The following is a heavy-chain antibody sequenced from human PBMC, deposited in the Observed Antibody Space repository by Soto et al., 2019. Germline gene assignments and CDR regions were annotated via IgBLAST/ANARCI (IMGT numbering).Heavy chain of an antibody. J-gene: IGHJ6*02. CDR1: GGTFSSYA. Sequence: QVQLVQSGAEVKKPGSSVKVSCKASGGTFSSYAISWVRQAPGQGLEWMGGIIPIFGTANYAQKFQGRVTSTADESTSTSYMELSSRRSEDKAVYYCARSGPYGYGDYDYYYYGMDVWGQGTTVTVCS. D-gene: IGHD4-17*01. CDR3: ARSGPYGYGDYDYYYYGMDV. V-gene: IGHV1-69*12. CDR2: IIPIFGTA.